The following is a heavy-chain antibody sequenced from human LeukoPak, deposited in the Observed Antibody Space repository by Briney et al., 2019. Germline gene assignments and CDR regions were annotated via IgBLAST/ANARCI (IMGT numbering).Heavy chain of an antibody. CDR3: SKRKDFDY. J-gene: IGHJ4*02. CDR2: IKQDGSGK. Sequence: GGSLRLSCAASGFTFSSYGMHWVRQAPGKGLEWVANIKQDGSGKYYVDSVKGRFTISRDNAKNSLYLQMNSLRAEDTAVYYCSKRKDFDYWGQGTLVTVSS. V-gene: IGHV3-7*03. CDR1: GFTFSSYG. D-gene: IGHD5-24*01.